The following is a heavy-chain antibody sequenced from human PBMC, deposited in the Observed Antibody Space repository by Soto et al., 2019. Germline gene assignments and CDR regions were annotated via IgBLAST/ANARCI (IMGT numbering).Heavy chain of an antibody. CDR3: ASSRYGYTFYDY. J-gene: IGHJ4*02. D-gene: IGHD5-18*01. Sequence: QVQLQESGPGLVKPSQTLSLTCTVSGGSISSGDYYWSWICQPPEKGLEWIGYIYYSGSTYYNPSLKSRLXXXVXXSKTQFSLKLSSATAADTAVYYCASSRYGYTFYDYWGQGTLVTVSS. V-gene: IGHV4-30-4*01. CDR1: GGSISSGDYY. CDR2: IYYSGST.